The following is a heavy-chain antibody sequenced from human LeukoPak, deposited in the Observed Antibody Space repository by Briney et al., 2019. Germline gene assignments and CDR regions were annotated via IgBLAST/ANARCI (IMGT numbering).Heavy chain of an antibody. CDR3: ARGLYYYDSSGYLYYFDY. Sequence: PSETLSLTCTVSGGSISSGNYYWNWIRQPAGKGLEWIGRIYTSGSTNYNPSLKSRVTMSVDTSKNQFSLKLSSVTAADTAVYYCARGLYYYDSSGYLYYFDYWGQGTLVTVSS. J-gene: IGHJ4*02. CDR1: GGSISSGNYY. D-gene: IGHD3-22*01. V-gene: IGHV4-61*02. CDR2: IYTSGST.